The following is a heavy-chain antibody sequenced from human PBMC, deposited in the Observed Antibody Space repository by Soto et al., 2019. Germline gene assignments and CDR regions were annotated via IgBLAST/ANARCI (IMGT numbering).Heavy chain of an antibody. Sequence: EVQLVESGGGLVQPGGSLRLSCVASGIPVSSNYMTWVRQAPGKGLEWVSVLHSGGDTYYANSVKGRFTISRHDSTNTVFLQMNSLTAEDTAVNSCARDGPYYYASRMDVWGQGTTVTVSS. CDR1: GIPVSSNY. CDR2: LHSGGDT. J-gene: IGHJ6*02. CDR3: ARDGPYYYASRMDV. D-gene: IGHD3-10*01. V-gene: IGHV3-53*04.